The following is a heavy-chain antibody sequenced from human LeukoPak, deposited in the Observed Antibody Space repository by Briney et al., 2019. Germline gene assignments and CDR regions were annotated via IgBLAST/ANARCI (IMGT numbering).Heavy chain of an antibody. Sequence: TGGSLRLSCAASGFTFSSYAMSWVRQAPGKGLEWVSAVSGSGDNTYYADSVKGRFTISRDNSKNTLYLQMNSLRAEDTAVYYCASHPHDSSGYYWDYWGQGTLVTVSS. J-gene: IGHJ4*02. CDR3: ASHPHDSSGYYWDY. CDR2: VSGSGDNT. D-gene: IGHD3-22*01. CDR1: GFTFSSYA. V-gene: IGHV3-23*01.